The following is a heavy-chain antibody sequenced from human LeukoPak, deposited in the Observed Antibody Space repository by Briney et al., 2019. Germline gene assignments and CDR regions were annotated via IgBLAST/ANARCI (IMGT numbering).Heavy chain of an antibody. CDR1: GFTFSSYS. D-gene: IGHD5-24*01. J-gene: IGHJ5*02. CDR3: ARDNSVRDEAWWFNP. Sequence: GGTLRLSCAASGFTFSSYSMNWVRQAPGKGLEWVSSISSSSSYIYYADSVKGRFTISRDNAKNSLYLQMNSLRAEDTAVYYCARDNSVRDEAWWFNPWGQGTLVTVSS. CDR2: ISSSSSYI. V-gene: IGHV3-21*01.